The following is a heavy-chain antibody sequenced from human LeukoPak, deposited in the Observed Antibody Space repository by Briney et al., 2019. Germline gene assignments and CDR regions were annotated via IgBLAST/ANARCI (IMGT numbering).Heavy chain of an antibody. Sequence: GGSLRLSCAASGFTFSSYAMHWVRQAPGKGLEWVAVISYDGSNKYYADSVKGRFTISRDNSKNTLYLQMNSLRAEDTAVYYCARDPSTLLWFGELQNYFDYWGQGTLVTVSS. J-gene: IGHJ4*02. CDR2: ISYDGSNK. D-gene: IGHD3-10*01. CDR1: GFTFSSYA. CDR3: ARDPSTLLWFGELQNYFDY. V-gene: IGHV3-30*04.